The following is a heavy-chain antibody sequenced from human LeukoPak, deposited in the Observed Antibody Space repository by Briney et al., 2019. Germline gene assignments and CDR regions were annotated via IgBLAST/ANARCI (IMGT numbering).Heavy chain of an antibody. D-gene: IGHD3-3*01. CDR1: GGSISSYY. CDR2: IYTSGST. J-gene: IGHJ6*03. CDR3: ARGRRYDFWSGSLNYYMDV. V-gene: IGHV4-4*07. Sequence: SETLSLTCTVSGGSISSYYWSWIRQPAGKGLEWIGRIYTSGSTNYNPSLKSRVTMSVDTSKNQFSLKLSSVTAADTAVYYCARGRRYDFWSGSLNYYMDVWGKGTTVTVSS.